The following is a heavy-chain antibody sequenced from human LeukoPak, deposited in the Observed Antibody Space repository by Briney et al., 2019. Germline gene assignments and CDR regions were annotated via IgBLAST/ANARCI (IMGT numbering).Heavy chain of an antibody. CDR2: ISGSGGGT. Sequence: PGGSLRLSCAASGFTFSSYAMSWVRQAPGKGLEWVSAISGSGGGTYYADSVKGRFTISRDNSKNTLYLQMNSLRAEDTAVYYCARCSGGSCYANYFDYWGQGTLVTVSS. CDR3: ARCSGGSCYANYFDY. CDR1: GFTFSSYA. J-gene: IGHJ4*02. D-gene: IGHD2-15*01. V-gene: IGHV3-23*01.